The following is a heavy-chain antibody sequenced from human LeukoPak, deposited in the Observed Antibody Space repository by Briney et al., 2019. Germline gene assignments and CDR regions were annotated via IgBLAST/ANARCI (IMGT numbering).Heavy chain of an antibody. V-gene: IGHV4-39*01. CDR3: ARQRGVSSSAFDY. J-gene: IGHJ4*02. Sequence: SETLSLTCTVSGGSISSSSYYWGWIRQPPGKGLEWIGSIYYSGSTYYNPSLKSRVTISVDTSKNQFSLKLSSVTAAGTAVYYCARQRGVSSSAFDYWGQGTLVTVSS. CDR2: IYYSGST. D-gene: IGHD6-6*01. CDR1: GGSISSSSYY.